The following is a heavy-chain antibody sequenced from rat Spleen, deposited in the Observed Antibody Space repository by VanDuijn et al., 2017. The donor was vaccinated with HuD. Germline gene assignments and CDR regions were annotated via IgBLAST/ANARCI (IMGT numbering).Heavy chain of an antibody. D-gene: IGHD1-10*01. CDR3: ATENYWFAY. CDR2: ISFDGSRT. V-gene: IGHV5-29*01. Sequence: EVQLVESDGGLVQPGRSLKLSCAASGFTFSNYDMAWVRQAPPKGLEWVASISFDGSRTFFRDSVKGRFTISRDNAQNTLYLQMDSLRSDDTATYYCATENYWFAYWGQGTLVTVSS. CDR1: GFTFSNYD. J-gene: IGHJ3*01.